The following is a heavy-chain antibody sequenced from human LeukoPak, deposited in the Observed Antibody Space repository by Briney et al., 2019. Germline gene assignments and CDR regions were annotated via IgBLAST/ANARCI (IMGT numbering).Heavy chain of an antibody. CDR2: TSSSDAGK. CDR1: GFSLSSYA. Sequence: GGSLRLSCTVSGFSLSSYAMSWVRRAPGKGLEWVSATSSSDAGKYYAGSVRGRFTISRDNSRNTMYLQMNSLRAEDAAVYYCAKAPVTSCRGAFCYPFDSWGQGTVVTVSS. J-gene: IGHJ4*02. CDR3: AKAPVTSCRGAFCYPFDS. D-gene: IGHD2-15*01. V-gene: IGHV3-23*01.